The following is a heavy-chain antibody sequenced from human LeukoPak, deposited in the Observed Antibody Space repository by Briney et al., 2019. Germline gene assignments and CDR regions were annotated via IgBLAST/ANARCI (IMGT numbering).Heavy chain of an antibody. CDR2: IYYSGST. V-gene: IGHV4-59*01. CDR3: ARTTEGYCRGRSCYSYYYYMDV. J-gene: IGHJ6*03. CDR1: GGSFSGYY. Sequence: TSETLSLTCAVYGGSFSGYYWSWIRQPPGKGLEWIGYIYYSGSTYYNPSLKSRVTISVDTSKNQFSLRLSSVTAADTAVYYCARTTEGYCRGRSCYSYYYYMDVWGRGTTVTVSS. D-gene: IGHD2-15*01.